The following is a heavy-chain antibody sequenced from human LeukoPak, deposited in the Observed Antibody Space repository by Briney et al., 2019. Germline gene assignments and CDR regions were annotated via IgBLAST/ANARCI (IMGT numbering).Heavy chain of an antibody. CDR3: ARHGGESLVATILHAFDI. CDR1: GGSVRSCS. V-gene: IGHV4-59*08. J-gene: IGHJ3*02. CDR2: IHYSGTT. D-gene: IGHD5-12*01. Sequence: SETLSLTCSVSGGSVRSCSWSWIRQPPGKGLEWIGYIHYSGTTNYKPSLKSRVTISVETTKNQFSLKLSSVTAADTAVYYCARHGGESLVATILHAFDIWGQGTMVTVSS.